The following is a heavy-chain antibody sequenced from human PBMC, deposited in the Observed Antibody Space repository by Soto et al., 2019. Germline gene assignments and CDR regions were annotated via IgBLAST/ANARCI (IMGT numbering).Heavy chain of an antibody. Sequence: EVQLVESGGGLVKPGGSLRLSCAASGFTFSNAWMSWVRQAPGKGREWVGRIKSKINGGTTEYAAPVKGRFTISRDDSKNTLFLHMNSLKTEDTAVYFCTSDLYYYDSSSYSYYFDYWGQGTLVTVSS. CDR2: IKSKINGGTT. D-gene: IGHD3-22*01. V-gene: IGHV3-15*01. CDR1: GFTFSNAW. J-gene: IGHJ4*02. CDR3: TSDLYYYDSSSYSYYFDY.